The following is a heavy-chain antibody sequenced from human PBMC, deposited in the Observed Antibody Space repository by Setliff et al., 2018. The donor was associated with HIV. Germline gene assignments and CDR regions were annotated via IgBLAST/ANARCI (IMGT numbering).Heavy chain of an antibody. Sequence: PSETLSLTCTVSGGSINSYYWNWIRQSPGKGLEWIGYIGYNGDTSYNPSLNSRVTLSVDRSKNQFSLKLSSVSAADTAVYFCARWGASGGRPDWHAFDMWGQGTMGT. CDR3: ARWGASGGRPDWHAFDM. CDR2: IGYNGDT. D-gene: IGHD2-15*01. V-gene: IGHV4-59*01. CDR1: GGSINSYY. J-gene: IGHJ3*02.